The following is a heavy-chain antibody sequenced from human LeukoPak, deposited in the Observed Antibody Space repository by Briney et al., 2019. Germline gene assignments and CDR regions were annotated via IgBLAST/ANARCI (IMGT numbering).Heavy chain of an antibody. Sequence: SETLSLTCTVSGGSISSGDYYWSWIRQPPGKGLEWIGYIYHSGSTYYNPSLKSRVTISVDRSKNQFSLKLSSVTAADTAVYYCARAQDTAMAAERYFDLWGRGTLVTVSS. CDR2: IYHSGST. CDR3: ARAQDTAMAAERYFDL. CDR1: GGSISSGDYY. D-gene: IGHD5-18*01. J-gene: IGHJ2*01. V-gene: IGHV4-30-2*01.